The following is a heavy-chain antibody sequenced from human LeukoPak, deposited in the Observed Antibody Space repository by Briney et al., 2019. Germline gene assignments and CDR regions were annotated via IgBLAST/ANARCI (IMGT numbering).Heavy chain of an antibody. J-gene: IGHJ3*02. CDR3: ARVEYCSGGSCYPSGAFDI. CDR1: GFTFSSYD. CDR2: IGTAGDT. D-gene: IGHD2-15*01. V-gene: IGHV3-13*01. Sequence: GGSLRLSCAASGFTFSSYDMHWVRQATGKGLEWVSAIGTAGDTYYPGSVKGRFTISRENAKNSLYLQMNSLRAGDTAVYYCARVEYCSGGSCYPSGAFDIWGQGTMVTVSS.